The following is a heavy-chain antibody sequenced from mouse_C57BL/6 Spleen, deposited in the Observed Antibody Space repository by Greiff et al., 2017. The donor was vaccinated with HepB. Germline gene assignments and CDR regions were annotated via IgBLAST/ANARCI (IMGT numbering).Heavy chain of an antibody. CDR3: ARDRVYYYGSSYSFYAMDY. V-gene: IGHV5-4*01. CDR2: ISDGGSYT. D-gene: IGHD1-1*01. Sequence: EVMLVESGGGLVKPGGSLKLSCAASGFTFSSYAMSWVRQTPEKRLEWVATISDGGSYTYYPDNVKGRFTISRDNAKNNLYLQMSHLKSEDTAMYYCARDRVYYYGSSYSFYAMDYWGQGTSVTVSS. CDR1: GFTFSSYA. J-gene: IGHJ4*01.